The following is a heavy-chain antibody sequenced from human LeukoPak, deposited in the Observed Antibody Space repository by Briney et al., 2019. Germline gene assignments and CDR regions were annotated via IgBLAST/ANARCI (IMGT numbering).Heavy chain of an antibody. CDR3: ARHKGARGSSWPFDY. V-gene: IGHV4-59*08. D-gene: IGHD6-13*01. J-gene: IGHJ4*02. CDR1: GGSISSYY. Sequence: SSETLSLTCTVSGGSISSYYWSWIRQPPGKGLEWIGYIYYSGSPNYNPSLKSPVTISVDPSKNQFSLKLSSVTAADTAVYYCARHKGARGSSWPFDYWGQGTLVTVSS. CDR2: IYYSGSP.